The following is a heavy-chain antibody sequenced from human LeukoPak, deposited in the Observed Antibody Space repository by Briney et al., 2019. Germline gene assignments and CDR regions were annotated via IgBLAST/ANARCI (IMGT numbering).Heavy chain of an antibody. Sequence: SETLSLTCAVYGGSFSGYYWSWIRQPPGKGLEWIGEINHSGSTNYNPSLKSRVTISVDTSKNQFSLKLSSVTAADTAVYYCARGPFVVVVAATRTGDAFDIWGQGTMVTVSS. CDR3: ARGPFVVVVAATRTGDAFDI. V-gene: IGHV4-34*01. CDR1: GGSFSGYY. CDR2: INHSGST. J-gene: IGHJ3*02. D-gene: IGHD2-15*01.